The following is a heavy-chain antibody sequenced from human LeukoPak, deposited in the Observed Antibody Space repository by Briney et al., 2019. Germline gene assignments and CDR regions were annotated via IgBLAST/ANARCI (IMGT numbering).Heavy chain of an antibody. D-gene: IGHD5-18*01. CDR2: ISGDGGST. V-gene: IGHV3-43*02. Sequence: GGSLRLSCAASGFTFSSYVMSWVRQAPGKGLEWVSLISGDGGSTYYADSVKGRFTISRDNSKNSLYLQMNSLRTEDTALYYCAKDPKRKYSYGYYDYYYGMDVWGQGTTVTVSS. CDR1: GFTFSSYV. CDR3: AKDPKRKYSYGYYDYYYGMDV. J-gene: IGHJ6*02.